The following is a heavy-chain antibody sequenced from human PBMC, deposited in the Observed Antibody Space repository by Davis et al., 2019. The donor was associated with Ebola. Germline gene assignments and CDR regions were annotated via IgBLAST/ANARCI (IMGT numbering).Heavy chain of an antibody. J-gene: IGHJ6*02. CDR1: GYTFSNYY. CDR2: INPSAGYT. CDR3: ARDGPDDYGLDV. V-gene: IGHV1-46*01. Sequence: ASVKVSCKASGYTFSNYYLHWVRQPPGQGLEWMGVINPSAGYTNYAQKFQGRVTITRDTSTSTVHLEVRRLRSEDTAVYYRARDGPDDYGLDVWGQGTTVTVSS. D-gene: IGHD3-3*01.